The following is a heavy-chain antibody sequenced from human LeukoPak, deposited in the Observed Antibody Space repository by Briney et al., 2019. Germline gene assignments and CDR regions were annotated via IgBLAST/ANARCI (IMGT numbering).Heavy chain of an antibody. D-gene: IGHD2/OR15-2a*01. Sequence: GESLQISCKGSGYSFTSYWIGWVRQMPGKGLEWMGIIYPGDSDTRYSPSFQGQVTISADKSISTAYLQWSSLEASDTAMYYCATPYPREYCSSSTCYFNYWGQGTLVTVSS. CDR2: IYPGDSDT. J-gene: IGHJ4*02. CDR3: ATPYPREYCSSSTCYFNY. V-gene: IGHV5-51*01. CDR1: GYSFTSYW.